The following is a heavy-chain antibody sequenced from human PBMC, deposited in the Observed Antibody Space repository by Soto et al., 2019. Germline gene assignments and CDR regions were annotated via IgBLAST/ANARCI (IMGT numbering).Heavy chain of an antibody. CDR3: ARGHSTSGYDS. Sequence: SETLSLTCSVYGASFSGYYWSWIRQSPGKGLEWIGEIHHSGSTHYNPSLKSRLTFSIDESQSQFYMMLTSVTAADTALYFCARGHSTSGYDSWGQGSLVTV. J-gene: IGHJ4*02. D-gene: IGHD6-6*01. CDR2: IHHSGST. V-gene: IGHV4-34*01. CDR1: GASFSGYY.